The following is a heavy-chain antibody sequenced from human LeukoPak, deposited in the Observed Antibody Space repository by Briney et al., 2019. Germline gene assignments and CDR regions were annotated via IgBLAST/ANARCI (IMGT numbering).Heavy chain of an antibody. CDR3: ARDRSYYDSSGYYAFDI. V-gene: IGHV3-30-3*01. CDR2: ISYDGSNK. Sequence: GGSLRLSCAASGFTFSSYAMHWVRQAPGKGLEWVAVISYDGSNKYYADSVKGRFTISRDNSKNTLYLQMNSLRAEDTAVYYCARDRSYYDSSGYYAFDIWGQGTMVTVSS. D-gene: IGHD3-22*01. J-gene: IGHJ3*02. CDR1: GFTFSSYA.